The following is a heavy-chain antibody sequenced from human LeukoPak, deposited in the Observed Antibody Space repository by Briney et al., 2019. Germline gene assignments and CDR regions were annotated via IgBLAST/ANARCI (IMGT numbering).Heavy chain of an antibody. CDR3: ATRRIAAAGHDFDY. Sequence: ASVKVSCKVSGYTLTELSMHWVRQAPGKGLEWMGGFDPEDGETIYAQKFQGRVTMTEDTSTDTAYMELSSLRSEGTAVYYCATRRIAAAGHDFDYWGQGTLVTVSS. J-gene: IGHJ4*02. CDR1: GYTLTELS. D-gene: IGHD6-13*01. V-gene: IGHV1-24*01. CDR2: FDPEDGET.